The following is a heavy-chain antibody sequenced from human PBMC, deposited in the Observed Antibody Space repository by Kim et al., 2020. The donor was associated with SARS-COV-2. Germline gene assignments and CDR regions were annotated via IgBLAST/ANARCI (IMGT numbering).Heavy chain of an antibody. J-gene: IGHJ4*02. Sequence: AQKFQGRVTMTRDTSTSTVYMELSSLRSEGTAVYYCARDPSIAARKPFDYWGQGTLVTVSS. CDR3: ARDPSIAARKPFDY. V-gene: IGHV1-46*01. D-gene: IGHD6-6*01.